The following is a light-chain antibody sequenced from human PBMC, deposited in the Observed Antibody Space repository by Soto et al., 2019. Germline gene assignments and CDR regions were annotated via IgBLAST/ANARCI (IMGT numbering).Light chain of an antibody. Sequence: DIQMPQSPSTLSASVGDRVTITCRASRSISSWLAWYQQKPGKAPKLLIYDASSLKSGVPSRFSGNGSGTEFTLTISSLQPDDFVTYYCQQYYVYRAFGQGTKVDTK. J-gene: IGKJ1*01. CDR1: RSISSW. CDR3: QQYYVYRA. CDR2: DAS. V-gene: IGKV1-5*01.